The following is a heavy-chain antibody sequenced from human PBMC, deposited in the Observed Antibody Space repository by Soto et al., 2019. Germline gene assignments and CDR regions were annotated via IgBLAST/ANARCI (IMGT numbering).Heavy chain of an antibody. D-gene: IGHD3-10*01. CDR3: ARGRGSFDK. V-gene: IGHV4-59*01. CDR2: VYNRGNS. CDR1: GDSISSYY. Sequence: SETLSLTCSVSGDSISSYYWSWIRQSPGKGLEWIGYVYNRGNSHYNPSLTSRITISEDTSKNQISLRLTSVTATDTAVYFCARGRGSFDKWGQGLLVTVS. J-gene: IGHJ4*02.